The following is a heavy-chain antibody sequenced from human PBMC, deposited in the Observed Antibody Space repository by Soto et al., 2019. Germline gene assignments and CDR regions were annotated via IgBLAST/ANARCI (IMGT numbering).Heavy chain of an antibody. D-gene: IGHD3-10*01. CDR3: ARASGSGTYYYYYYGMDV. CDR2: IYYSGST. Sequence: QVQLQESGPGLVKPSQTLSLTCTVSGGSISSGDYYWSWIRQPPGKGLEWIGYIYYSGSTYYHPSLKSRVTISVDTSKNQCSLKLSSVTAADTAVYYCARASGSGTYYYYYYGMDVWGQGTTATVSS. J-gene: IGHJ6*02. V-gene: IGHV4-30-4*01. CDR1: GGSISSGDYY.